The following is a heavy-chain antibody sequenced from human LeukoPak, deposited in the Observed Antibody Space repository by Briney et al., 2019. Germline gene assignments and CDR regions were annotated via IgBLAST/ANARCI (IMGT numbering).Heavy chain of an antibody. CDR1: GYTFSGYY. J-gene: IGHJ3*02. Sequence: ASVKVSCKASGYTFSGYYMHWVRQAPGQGLELMGWINPNNGGTNYAQKFQGRVTMTRGTSISTAYMELSRLRSDDTAVYSCARGEKYYDSSGYHAFDIWGQGTMVTVSS. D-gene: IGHD3-22*01. V-gene: IGHV1-2*02. CDR3: ARGEKYYDSSGYHAFDI. CDR2: INPNNGGT.